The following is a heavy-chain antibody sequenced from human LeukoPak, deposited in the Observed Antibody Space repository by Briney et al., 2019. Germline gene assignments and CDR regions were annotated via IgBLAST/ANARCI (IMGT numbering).Heavy chain of an antibody. CDR3: AKDNRRHYTSGPNPDSLH. Sequence: QSGRSLRLSCAGSGFIFNNYAMHWVRHPPGEGLEWVSGISWNSGSIDYADSVKGRFTISRDNAKNSLYLQMNSLRVEDTAFYYCAKDNRRHYTSGPNPDSLHWGQGALVTASS. V-gene: IGHV3-9*01. J-gene: IGHJ4*02. CDR2: ISWNSGSI. D-gene: IGHD6-19*01. CDR1: GFIFNNYA.